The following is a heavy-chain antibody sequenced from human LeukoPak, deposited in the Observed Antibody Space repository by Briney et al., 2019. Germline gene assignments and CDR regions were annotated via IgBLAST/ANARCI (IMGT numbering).Heavy chain of an antibody. D-gene: IGHD6-13*01. CDR2: ISGSGGST. CDR3: AKVRGSSWYYSD. J-gene: IGHJ4*02. Sequence: GGSLRLSCAASGFTFSSYAMSWVRQAPGKGLEWVSAISGSGGSTYYADSVKGRFTNSRDNSKNTLYPQMNSLRAEDTAVYYCAKVRGSSWYYSDWGQGTLVTVSS. V-gene: IGHV3-23*01. CDR1: GFTFSSYA.